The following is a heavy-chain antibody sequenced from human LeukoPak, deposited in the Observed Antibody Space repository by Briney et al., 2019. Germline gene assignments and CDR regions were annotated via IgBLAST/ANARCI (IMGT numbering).Heavy chain of an antibody. CDR2: IYYSGST. CDR3: AGRRGSNIGTFDY. D-gene: IGHD1-26*01. J-gene: IGHJ4*02. Sequence: SETLSLTCTVSGGSFSFYYWSWIRQPPGKGLEWIGYIYYSGSTNYNPSLKSRVTISVDTSKNQFSLKLSSVTAADTAVYYCAGRRGSNIGTFDYWGQGTLVTVSS. V-gene: IGHV4-59*08. CDR1: GGSFSFYY.